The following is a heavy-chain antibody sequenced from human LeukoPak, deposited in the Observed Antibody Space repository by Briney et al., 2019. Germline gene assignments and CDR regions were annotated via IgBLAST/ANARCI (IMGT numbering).Heavy chain of an antibody. CDR2: ISYSGST. CDR3: VRIYCTSTSCYGDSYYGMDV. J-gene: IGHJ6*02. CDR1: GDSISSSRHS. Sequence: SETLSLTCTVSGDSISSSRHSWGWIRQPPGKGLEWIGSISYSGSTYYNPSLKTRVTMSVDTSENQFSLKLSSVTAADSTVYCCVRIYCTSTSCYGDSYYGMDVWGQGTTVTVSS. V-gene: IGHV4-39*01. D-gene: IGHD2-2*01.